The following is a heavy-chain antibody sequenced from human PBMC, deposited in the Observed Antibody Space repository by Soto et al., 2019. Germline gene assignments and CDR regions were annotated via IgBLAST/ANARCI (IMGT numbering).Heavy chain of an antibody. CDR3: ARDEGLGSGAFDI. V-gene: IGHV3-48*03. D-gene: IGHD1-26*01. CDR1: GFTFSSYE. J-gene: IGHJ3*02. Sequence: GGSLRLSCAASGFTFSSYEMNWVRQAPGMGLKRVSYISSRGSTIYYAASVKGRFTISRDNAKNSLYLQMNSLRAVDTAVYYCARDEGLGSGAFDIWGQGTMVTVSS. CDR2: ISSRGSTI.